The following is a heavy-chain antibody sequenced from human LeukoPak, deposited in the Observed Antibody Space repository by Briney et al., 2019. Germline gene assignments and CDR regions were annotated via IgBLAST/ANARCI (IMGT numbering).Heavy chain of an antibody. V-gene: IGHV3-7*01. J-gene: IGHJ4*02. Sequence: GGSLRLSCAASGFTFSTYWMSWVRQAPGKGLEWVANIKEDGSEQYYVDSLKGRFSISRGNVKNSLYLQMNSLRAEDTAVYYCGRDSFETDIDYWGQGTLVTVSS. CDR2: IKEDGSEQ. CDR3: GRDSFETDIDY. CDR1: GFTFSTYW. D-gene: IGHD1-14*01.